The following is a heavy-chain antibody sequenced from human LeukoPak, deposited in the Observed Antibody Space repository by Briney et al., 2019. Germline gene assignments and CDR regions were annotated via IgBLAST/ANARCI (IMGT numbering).Heavy chain of an antibody. Sequence: GGSLRLSCAASGFTFSNYGMHWVRQAPGKGLEWMSTIWYDGNNKYYADSVKGRFAISRDNSKNTLYVQMSSLRVEDTAVYYCARDSRAYGSGATIDSWGQGTLVTVSS. D-gene: IGHD2-15*01. CDR1: GFTFSNYG. J-gene: IGHJ4*02. V-gene: IGHV3-33*01. CDR3: ARDSRAYGSGATIDS. CDR2: IWYDGNNK.